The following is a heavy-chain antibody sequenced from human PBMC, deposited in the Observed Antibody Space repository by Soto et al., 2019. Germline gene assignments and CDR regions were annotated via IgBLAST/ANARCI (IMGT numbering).Heavy chain of an antibody. CDR2: ISSSSSYI. J-gene: IGHJ4*02. CDR1: GFTFSSYS. D-gene: IGHD1-26*01. Sequence: PGGSLRLSCAASGFTFSSYSMNWVRQAPGKGLEWVSSISSSSSYIYYADSVKGRFTISRDNAKNSLYLQMNSLRAEDTAVYYCAKIGATSPPLFDHWGQGTLVTVSS. V-gene: IGHV3-21*01. CDR3: AKIGATSPPLFDH.